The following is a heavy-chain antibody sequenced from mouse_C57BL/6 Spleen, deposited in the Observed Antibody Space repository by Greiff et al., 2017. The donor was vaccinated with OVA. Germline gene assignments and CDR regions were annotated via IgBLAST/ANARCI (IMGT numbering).Heavy chain of an antibody. CDR3: AISYYGSSYAMDY. D-gene: IGHD1-1*01. CDR2: ISSGSSTI. V-gene: IGHV5-17*01. J-gene: IGHJ4*01. CDR1: GFTFSDYG. Sequence: EVQRVESGGGLVKPGGSLKLSCAASGFTFSDYGMHWVRQAPEKGLEWVAYISSGSSTIYYADTVKGRFTISRDNAKNTLFLQMTSLRSEDTAMYYCAISYYGSSYAMDYWGQGTSVTVSS.